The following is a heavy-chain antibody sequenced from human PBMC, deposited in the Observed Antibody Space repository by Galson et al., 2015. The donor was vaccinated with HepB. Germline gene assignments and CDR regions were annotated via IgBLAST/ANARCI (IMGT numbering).Heavy chain of an antibody. CDR2: ISYDGSNK. CDR3: ASRSGQQLGNGNWFDP. D-gene: IGHD6-13*01. CDR1: GFTFSSYG. J-gene: IGHJ5*02. Sequence: SLRLSCAASGFTFSSYGMHWVRQAPGKGLEWVAVISYDGSNKYYADSVKGRFTISRDNAKNSLYLRMNSLRVEDTAVYYCASRSGQQLGNGNWFDPWGQGTLVTVSS. V-gene: IGHV3-33*05.